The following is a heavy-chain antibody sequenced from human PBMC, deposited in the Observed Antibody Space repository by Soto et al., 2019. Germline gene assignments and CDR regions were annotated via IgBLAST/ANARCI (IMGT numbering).Heavy chain of an antibody. CDR1: GYTFINYG. V-gene: IGHV1-18*01. CDR2: ISAYNGNT. Sequence: QVQLVQSGAEVKKPGASVKVSCKASGYTFINYGISWVRQAPGQGLEWMGWISAYNGNTNYAQKFQGRVTMTTDTSTRTAYMELRRLSSDDTAVYYCARVAVRLSPNGFDYWGQGTLVIVSS. J-gene: IGHJ4*02. CDR3: ARVAVRLSPNGFDY. D-gene: IGHD3-10*02.